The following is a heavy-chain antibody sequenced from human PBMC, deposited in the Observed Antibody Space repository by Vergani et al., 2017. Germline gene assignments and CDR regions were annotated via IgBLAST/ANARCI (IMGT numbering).Heavy chain of an antibody. V-gene: IGHV4-34*01. Sequence: QVQLQQWGAGLLKPSETLSLTCAVYGGSFSGYYWSWIRQPPGKELEWIGEINHSGSTNYNPSLKSRVTISVDTSKNQFSLKLSSVTAADTAVYYCARATLRYCSSTSCPNWFDPWGQGTLVTVSS. J-gene: IGHJ5*02. D-gene: IGHD2-2*01. CDR3: ARATLRYCSSTSCPNWFDP. CDR1: GGSFSGYY. CDR2: INHSGST.